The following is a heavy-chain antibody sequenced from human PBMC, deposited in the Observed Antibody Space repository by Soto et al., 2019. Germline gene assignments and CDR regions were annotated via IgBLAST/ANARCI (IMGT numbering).Heavy chain of an antibody. CDR2: INHSGST. D-gene: IGHD3-3*01. V-gene: IGHV4-34*01. Sequence: PSETLSLTCAVYGGSFSGYYWTWIRQPPGKGLEWIGEINHSGSTNYNPSLKSRVTIPIDTSKTHFSLKLVSVTAADTAVYYCASAQTYYDFWGDEVGHYYYGMDVWGQGTTVTVSS. CDR3: ASAQTYYDFWGDEVGHYYYGMDV. J-gene: IGHJ6*02. CDR1: GGSFSGYY.